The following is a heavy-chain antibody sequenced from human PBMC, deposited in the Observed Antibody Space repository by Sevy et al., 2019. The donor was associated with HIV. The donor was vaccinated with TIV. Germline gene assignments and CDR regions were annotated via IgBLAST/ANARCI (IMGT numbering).Heavy chain of an antibody. CDR1: GFTFSSYA. V-gene: IGHV3-30-3*01. D-gene: IGHD3-10*01. CDR2: ISYDGSNK. Sequence: GGSLRLSCAASGFTFSSYAMHWVRQAPGKGLEWVAVISYDGSNKYYADSVKGRFTISRDNSKNTLYLQMNSLRAEETAVYYCAREVLSGFGELWPDYWGQGTLVTVSS. J-gene: IGHJ4*02. CDR3: AREVLSGFGELWPDY.